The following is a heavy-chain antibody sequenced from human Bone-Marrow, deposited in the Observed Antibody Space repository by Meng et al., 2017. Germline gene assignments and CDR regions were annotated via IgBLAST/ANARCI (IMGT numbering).Heavy chain of an antibody. D-gene: IGHD3-3*01. CDR3: AKDGSREWFSYYYYGMDV. CDR2: ISYDGSNK. CDR1: GFTFSSYA. V-gene: IGHV3-30*07. Sequence: GESLKISCAASGFTFSSYAMHWVRQAPGKGLEWVAVISYDGSNKYYADSVKGRFTISRDNSKNTLYLQMNSLRAEDTAVYYCAKDGSREWFSYYYYGMDVWGQGTTVTVSS. J-gene: IGHJ6*02.